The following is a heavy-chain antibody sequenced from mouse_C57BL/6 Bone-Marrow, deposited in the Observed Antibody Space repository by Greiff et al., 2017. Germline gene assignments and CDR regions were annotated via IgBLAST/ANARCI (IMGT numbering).Heavy chain of an antibody. D-gene: IGHD1-1*01. CDR1: GYTFTSYG. Sequence: VHLVESGAELARPGASVKLSCKASGYTFTSYGISWVKQRTGQGLEWIGEIDPRSGNTYYNEKFKGKATLTADKSSSTAYMVLRSLTSEDSAVYFCARRALLRSYWYFDVWGTGTTVTVSS. CDR3: ARRALLRSYWYFDV. J-gene: IGHJ1*03. CDR2: IDPRSGNT. V-gene: IGHV1-81*01.